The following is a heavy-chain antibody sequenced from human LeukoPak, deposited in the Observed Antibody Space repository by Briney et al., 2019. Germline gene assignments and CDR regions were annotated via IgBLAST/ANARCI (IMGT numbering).Heavy chain of an antibody. Sequence: SETLSLTCAVYGGSFSGYYWSWIRQPPGKGLEWIGEINHSGSTNYNPSLKSRVTISVDTSKNQFSLKLSSVTAADTAVYYCARGGSGITIFGVGGYCYYGMDVWGQGTTVTVSS. V-gene: IGHV4-34*01. CDR3: ARGGSGITIFGVGGYCYYGMDV. CDR1: GGSFSGYY. D-gene: IGHD3-3*01. CDR2: INHSGST. J-gene: IGHJ6*02.